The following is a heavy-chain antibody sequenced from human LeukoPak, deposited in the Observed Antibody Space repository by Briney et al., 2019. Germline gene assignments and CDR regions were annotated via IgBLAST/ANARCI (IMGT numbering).Heavy chain of an antibody. J-gene: IGHJ6*02. Sequence: GGSLRLSCAASGFTFSSYSMNWVRQAPGKGLEWVSSISSSSSYIYYADSVKGRFTISRDNAKNSLYLQMNSLRAEDTAVYYCARHYDFWSGYYRDYYYGMDVWGQGTTVTVSS. CDR2: ISSSSSYI. CDR3: ARHYDFWSGYYRDYYYGMDV. D-gene: IGHD3-3*01. V-gene: IGHV3-21*01. CDR1: GFTFSSYS.